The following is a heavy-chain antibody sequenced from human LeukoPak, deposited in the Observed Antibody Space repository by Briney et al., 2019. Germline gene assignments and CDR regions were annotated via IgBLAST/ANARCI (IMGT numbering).Heavy chain of an antibody. V-gene: IGHV3-23*01. D-gene: IGHD4-11*01. J-gene: IGHJ4*02. CDR3: AIKQFYFEN. CDR1: GFAFSNYG. CDR2: ISVSGGDT. Sequence: GGSLILSCAASGFAFSNYGASWVRQAPGKGLEWVSSISVSGGDTYYADSVKGRFTVSRDNSKNTLYLQMNSLRADDTAVYYCAIKQFYFENWGQGTLVTVSS.